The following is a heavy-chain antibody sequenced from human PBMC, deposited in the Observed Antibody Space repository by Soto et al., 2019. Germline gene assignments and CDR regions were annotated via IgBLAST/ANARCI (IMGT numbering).Heavy chain of an antibody. CDR1: GGSISSYY. J-gene: IGHJ6*02. Sequence: SETLSLTCTVSGGSISSYYWSWIRQPPGKGLEWIGYIYYSGSTNYNPSLKSRVTISVDTSKNQFSLKLSSVTAADMAVYYCARVPGVAGYYYYYGMDVWGQGTTVTVSS. V-gene: IGHV4-59*01. CDR3: ARVPGVAGYYYYYGMDV. CDR2: IYYSGST. D-gene: IGHD6-19*01.